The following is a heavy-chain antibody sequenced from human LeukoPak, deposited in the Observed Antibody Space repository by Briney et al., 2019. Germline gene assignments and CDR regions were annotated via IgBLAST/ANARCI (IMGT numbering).Heavy chain of an antibody. V-gene: IGHV4-4*07. CDR3: ARVSVGGWEGYFDY. Sequence: SETLSLTCTVSGGSISSYYWSWIRQPAGKGLEWIGRIYTSGSTNYNPSLKSRVTMSVDTSKNQFSLKLSSVTAADTAVYYCARVSVGGWEGYFDYWGQGTLVTVSS. CDR1: GGSISSYY. J-gene: IGHJ4*02. D-gene: IGHD1-26*01. CDR2: IYTSGST.